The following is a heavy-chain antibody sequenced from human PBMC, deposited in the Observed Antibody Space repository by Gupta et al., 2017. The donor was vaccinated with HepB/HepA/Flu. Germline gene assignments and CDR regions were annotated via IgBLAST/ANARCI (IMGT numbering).Heavy chain of an antibody. J-gene: IGHJ4*02. Sequence: QVQLQQWGAGLLKPSETLSLTCAVYGGSFSGYYWSWIRQPPGKGLEWIGEINHSGSTNYNPSLKSRVTISVDTSKNQFSLKLSSVTAADTAVYYCARGPADEAVDYWGQGTLVTVSS. CDR1: GGSFSGYY. CDR2: INHSGST. CDR3: ARGPADEAVDY. D-gene: IGHD6-19*01. V-gene: IGHV4-34*01.